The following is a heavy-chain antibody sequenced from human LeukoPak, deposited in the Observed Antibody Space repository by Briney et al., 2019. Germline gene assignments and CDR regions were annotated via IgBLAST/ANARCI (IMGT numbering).Heavy chain of an antibody. CDR1: GYTFTSYG. D-gene: IGHD6-19*01. CDR3: ARDRTTRRGIAVAGTQDY. V-gene: IGHV1-18*01. J-gene: IGHJ4*02. CDR2: ISAYNGNT. Sequence: ASVKVSCKASGYTFTSYGISWVRQAPGQGLEWMGWISAYNGNTNYAQKLQGRVTMTTDTSTSTAYMELSRLRSDDTAVYYCARDRTTRRGIAVAGTQDYWGQGTLVTVSS.